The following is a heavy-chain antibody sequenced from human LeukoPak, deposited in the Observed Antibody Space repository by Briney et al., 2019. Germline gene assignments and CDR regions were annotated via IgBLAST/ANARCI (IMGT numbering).Heavy chain of an antibody. Sequence: GRSLRLSCAASGFTFSSYSMNWVRQAPGKGLEWVSYISSSSSTIYYADSVKGRFTISRDTSNKMVYLQMNSLRTEDMAVYYCAKDRAGNSWNFDYWGQGTLVAVSS. CDR2: ISSSSSTI. V-gene: IGHV3-48*01. D-gene: IGHD6-13*01. CDR1: GFTFSSYS. J-gene: IGHJ4*02. CDR3: AKDRAGNSWNFDY.